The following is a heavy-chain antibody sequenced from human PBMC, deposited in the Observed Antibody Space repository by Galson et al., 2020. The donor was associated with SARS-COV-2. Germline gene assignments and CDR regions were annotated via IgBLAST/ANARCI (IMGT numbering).Heavy chain of an antibody. V-gene: IGHV1-69*13. Sequence: SVKVSCKASGGTFNSYAISWVRQAPGQGLEWMGGIIPIFGTANYAQKFQGRVTITADESTTTAYMELSSLRSEDTAVYYCAMGGWGYCSSTSCYTYMDVWGKGTTVTVSS. CDR2: IIPIFGTA. D-gene: IGHD2-2*02. J-gene: IGHJ6*03. CDR3: AMGGWGYCSSTSCYTYMDV. CDR1: GGTFNSYA.